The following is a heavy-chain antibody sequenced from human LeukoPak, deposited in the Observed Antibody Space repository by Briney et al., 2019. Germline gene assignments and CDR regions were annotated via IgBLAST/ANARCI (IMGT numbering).Heavy chain of an antibody. D-gene: IGHD3-22*01. J-gene: IGHJ3*02. CDR2: IYYSGST. Sequence: SETLSLTCTVSGGSISSYYWSWIRQPPGKGLEWIGYIYYSGSTNYNPSLKSRVTISVDTSKNQFSLKLSSVTAADTAVYYCARSGYYDRSGNDAFDIWGQGTMVTVSS. CDR3: ARSGYYDRSGNDAFDI. V-gene: IGHV4-59*01. CDR1: GGSISSYY.